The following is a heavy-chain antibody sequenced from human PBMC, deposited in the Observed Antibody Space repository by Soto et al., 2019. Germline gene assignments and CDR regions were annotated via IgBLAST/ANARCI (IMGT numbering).Heavy chain of an antibody. CDR2: ISYDGSNK. Sequence: SLRLSCAASGFTFSSYGMHWVRQAPGKGLEWVAVISYDGSNKYYADSVKGRFTISRDNSKNTLYLQMNSLRAEDTAVYYCAKDLLFASWEFVVVPAATYYYYGMDVWGQGTTVTVSS. V-gene: IGHV3-30*18. J-gene: IGHJ6*02. CDR3: AKDLLFASWEFVVVPAATYYYYGMDV. D-gene: IGHD2-2*01. CDR1: GFTFSSYG.